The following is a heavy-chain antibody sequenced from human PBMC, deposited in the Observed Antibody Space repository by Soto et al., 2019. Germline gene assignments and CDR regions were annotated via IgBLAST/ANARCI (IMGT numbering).Heavy chain of an antibody. Sequence: PGESLKISCKGSGYSFTSYWIGWVRQMPGKGLEWMGIIYPGDSDTGYSPSFQGQVTISADKSISTAYLQWSSLKASDTAMYYCARHIAARPNYYYGMDVWGQGTTVTVSS. J-gene: IGHJ6*02. CDR1: GYSFTSYW. V-gene: IGHV5-51*01. CDR2: IYPGDSDT. D-gene: IGHD6-6*01. CDR3: ARHIAARPNYYYGMDV.